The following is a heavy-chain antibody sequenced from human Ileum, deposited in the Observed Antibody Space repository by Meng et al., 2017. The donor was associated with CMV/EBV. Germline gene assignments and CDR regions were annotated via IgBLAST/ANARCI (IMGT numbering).Heavy chain of an antibody. CDR1: GFTFSSYS. J-gene: IGHJ6*02. CDR2: ISSSSSTI. V-gene: IGHV3-48*04. D-gene: IGHD2-2*02. CDR3: AREAGTVPAAIPGVIVYYYYGMDV. Sequence: GESLKISCAASGFTFSSYSMNWVRQAPGKGLEWVSYISSSSSTIYYADSVKGRFTISRDNAKNSLYLQMNSLRAEDTAVYYCAREAGTVPAAIPGVIVYYYYGMDVWGQGTMVTVSS.